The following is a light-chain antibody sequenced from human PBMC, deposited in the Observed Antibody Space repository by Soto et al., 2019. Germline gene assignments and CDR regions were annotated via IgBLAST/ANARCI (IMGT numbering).Light chain of an antibody. CDR1: SDDVGLYNF. J-gene: IGLJ3*02. Sequence: QSALTQPPSASGSPGQSVTISCTGTSDDVGLYNFVSWYQQYPGKAPKLTIYDVTKRPSGVPDRFSGSKSGNTASLTVSGLQAEDEADYYCSSYAGFNNVVFGGGTKVTVL. V-gene: IGLV2-8*01. CDR2: DVT. CDR3: SSYAGFNNVV.